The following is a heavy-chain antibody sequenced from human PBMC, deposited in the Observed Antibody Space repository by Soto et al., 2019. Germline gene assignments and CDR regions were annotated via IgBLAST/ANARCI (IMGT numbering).Heavy chain of an antibody. CDR3: ARGTPEQQLVVKAFDI. CDR1: GGSFSGYY. V-gene: IGHV4-34*01. CDR2: INHSGST. D-gene: IGHD6-13*01. Sequence: SETLSLTCAVYGGSFSGYYWSWIRQPPGKGLEWIGEINHSGSTNYNPSLKSRVTISVDTSKNQFSLKLSSVTAADSAVYYCARGTPEQQLVVKAFDIWGQGTMVTVSS. J-gene: IGHJ3*02.